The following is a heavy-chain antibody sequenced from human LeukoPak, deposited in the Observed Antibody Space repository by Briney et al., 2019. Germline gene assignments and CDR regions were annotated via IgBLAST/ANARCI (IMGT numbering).Heavy chain of an antibody. D-gene: IGHD2-2*01. CDR1: GYTFTGYY. CDR2: INPNRGGT. J-gene: IGHJ4*02. V-gene: IGHV1-2*02. Sequence: ASVKVSCKASGYTFTGYYMHWVRQAPGQGLEWMGWINPNRGGTNYAQKFQGRVTMTRDTSISTAYMELSRLRSDDTAVYYCARELLLDPIVLGSTSCYLCTWGQGTLVTVSS. CDR3: ARELLLDPIVLGSTSCYLCT.